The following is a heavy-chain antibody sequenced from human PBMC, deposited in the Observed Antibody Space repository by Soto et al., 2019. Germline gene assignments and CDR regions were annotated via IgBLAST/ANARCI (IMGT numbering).Heavy chain of an antibody. CDR3: ARDSGSYVYY. Sequence: QVQLVQSGAEVKKPGASVKVSCKASGYTFTSYGISWVRQAPGQGLEWMGWISGYNGNTHYAQKFQGRVTMTTDTATSAAYMELRSLRSDDTAVYFCARDSGSYVYYWGQGTLVTVSS. J-gene: IGHJ4*02. D-gene: IGHD1-26*01. V-gene: IGHV1-18*01. CDR1: GYTFTSYG. CDR2: ISGYNGNT.